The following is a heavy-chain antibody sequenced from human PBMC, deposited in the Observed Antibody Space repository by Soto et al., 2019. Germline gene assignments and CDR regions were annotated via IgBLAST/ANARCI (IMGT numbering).Heavy chain of an antibody. CDR2: INHSGST. V-gene: IGHV4-34*01. D-gene: IGHD6-13*01. Sequence: PSETLSLTCAVYGGSFSGYYWSWIRQPPGKGLEWIGEINHSGSTNYNPSLKSRVTISVDTSKNQFSLKLSSVTAADTAVYYCARGFTGYSSSWYYYYYGMDVWGQGTTVTVSS. J-gene: IGHJ6*02. CDR3: ARGFTGYSSSWYYYYYGMDV. CDR1: GGSFSGYY.